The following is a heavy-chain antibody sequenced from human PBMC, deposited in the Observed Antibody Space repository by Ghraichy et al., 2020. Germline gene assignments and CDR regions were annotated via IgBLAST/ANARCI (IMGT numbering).Heavy chain of an antibody. CDR2: IGTAGDT. Sequence: GESLNISCAASGFTFSSYDMHWVRQATGKGLEWVSAIGTAGDTYYPGSVKGRFTISRENAKNSLYLQMNSLRAGDTAVYYCAREGVVAGTFDYWGQGTLVTVSS. CDR3: AREGVVAGTFDY. V-gene: IGHV3-13*04. D-gene: IGHD6-19*01. J-gene: IGHJ4*02. CDR1: GFTFSSYD.